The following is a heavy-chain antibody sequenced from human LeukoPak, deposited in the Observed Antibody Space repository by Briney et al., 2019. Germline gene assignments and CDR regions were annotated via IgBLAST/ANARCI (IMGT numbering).Heavy chain of an antibody. CDR1: GGTFSSYT. CDR2: IIPILGIA. CDR3: AIAESEDFGVVITEYNWFDP. D-gene: IGHD3-3*01. J-gene: IGHJ5*02. Sequence: ASVKVSCKASGGTFSSYTISWVRQAPGQGLEWMGRIIPILGIANYAQKFQGRVTITADKSTSTAYMELSSLRSEDTAVYYCAIAESEDFGVVITEYNWFDPWGQGTLVTVSS. V-gene: IGHV1-69*02.